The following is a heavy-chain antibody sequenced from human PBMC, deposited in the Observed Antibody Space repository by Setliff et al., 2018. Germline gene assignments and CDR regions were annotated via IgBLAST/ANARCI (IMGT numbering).Heavy chain of an antibody. CDR1: GFTFSSYW. J-gene: IGHJ5*02. V-gene: IGHV3-7*01. CDR2: IKQDGSEK. CDR3: ARAPSSSSASWFDP. D-gene: IGHD6-6*01. Sequence: PGGSLRLSCAASGFTFSSYWMSWVRQAPGKGLEWVANIKQDGSEKYYVDSVKGRFTMSRDNAKNSLYLQMNSLRAEDTAVYYCARAPSSSSASWFDPWGQGTLVTVSS.